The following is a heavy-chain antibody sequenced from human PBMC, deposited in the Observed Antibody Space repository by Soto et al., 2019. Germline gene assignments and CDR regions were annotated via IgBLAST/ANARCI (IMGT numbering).Heavy chain of an antibody. CDR1: GYTFTSYE. D-gene: IGHD3-9*01. V-gene: IGHV1-8*01. Sequence: GASVKVSCKASGYTFTSYEINWVRQATGQGLGWMGWMNPNSGNTGYAQKFQGRVTMTRNTPISTAYMELSSLRSEDTAVYYCARESTIDSPYYYYYMDVWGKGTTVTVSS. J-gene: IGHJ6*03. CDR2: MNPNSGNT. CDR3: ARESTIDSPYYYYYMDV.